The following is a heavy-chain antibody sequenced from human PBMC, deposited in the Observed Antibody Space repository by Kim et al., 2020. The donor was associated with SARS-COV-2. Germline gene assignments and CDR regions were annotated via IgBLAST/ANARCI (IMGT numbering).Heavy chain of an antibody. V-gene: IGHV3-9*01. J-gene: IGHJ3*02. D-gene: IGHD2-21*01. Sequence: ADSVKSRFTVTRDNAKNSLCLQMNSLRDEDTALYYCARDIATLRQFAFDNWGQGTMVTVSS. CDR3: ARDIATLRQFAFDN.